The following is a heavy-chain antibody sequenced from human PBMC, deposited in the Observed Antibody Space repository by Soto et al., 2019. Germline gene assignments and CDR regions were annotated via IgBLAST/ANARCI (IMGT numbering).Heavy chain of an antibody. CDR3: ARGPLTDCSSTSCYVAEPDY. CDR2: ISAYNGNT. J-gene: IGHJ4*02. Sequence: ASVKVSCKASGYTFTSYGISWVRQAPGQGLEWMGWISAYNGNTNYAQKLQGRVTMTTDTSTSTAYMELRSLRSDDTAVYYCARGPLTDCSSTSCYVAEPDYWGQGTLVTVSS. V-gene: IGHV1-18*01. CDR1: GYTFTSYG. D-gene: IGHD2-2*01.